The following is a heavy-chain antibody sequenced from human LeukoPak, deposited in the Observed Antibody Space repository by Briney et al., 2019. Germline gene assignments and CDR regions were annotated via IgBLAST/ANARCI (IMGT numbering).Heavy chain of an antibody. V-gene: IGHV3-23*01. J-gene: IGHJ4*02. D-gene: IGHD3-22*01. Sequence: SGGSLRLSCAASGFTFSSYTMSWVRQAPGKGLEWVSAISGNGGSAYYADSVKGRFTISRDNSKNTLYLQMNSLRAEDTAVYYCAKEAKDYYDSSGYYPTSFDYWGQGTLVTVSS. CDR1: GFTFSSYT. CDR2: ISGNGGSA. CDR3: AKEAKDYYDSSGYYPTSFDY.